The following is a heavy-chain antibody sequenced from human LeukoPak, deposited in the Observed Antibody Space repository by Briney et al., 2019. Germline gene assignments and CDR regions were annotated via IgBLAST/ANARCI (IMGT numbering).Heavy chain of an antibody. Sequence: GGSLRLSCAASGFTFDDYAMHWVRLVPGKGLEWVSGISWNSGYIGYADSVRGRFTLSRDNAKNSLYLQMNSLRAEDTAVYYCAKIQLWLIAGYWGQGTLVTVSS. CDR1: GFTFDDYA. CDR3: AKIQLWLIAGY. J-gene: IGHJ4*02. V-gene: IGHV3-9*01. D-gene: IGHD5-18*01. CDR2: ISWNSGYI.